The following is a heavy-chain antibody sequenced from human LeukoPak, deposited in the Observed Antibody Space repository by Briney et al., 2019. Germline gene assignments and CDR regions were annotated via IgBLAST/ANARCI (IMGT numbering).Heavy chain of an antibody. CDR3: ARLHCSSTSCYGPLYYYYGMDV. CDR1: GGSFSGYY. Sequence: PSETLSLTCAVYGGSFSGYYWSWIRQPPGKGLEWIGEINHSGSTNYNPSLKSRVTISVDTSKNQFSLKLSSVTAADTAVYYCARLHCSSTSCYGPLYYYYGMDVWGKGTTATVSS. D-gene: IGHD2-2*01. CDR2: INHSGST. V-gene: IGHV4-34*01. J-gene: IGHJ6*04.